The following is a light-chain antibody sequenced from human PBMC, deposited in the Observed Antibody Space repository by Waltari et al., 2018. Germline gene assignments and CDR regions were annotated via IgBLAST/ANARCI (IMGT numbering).Light chain of an antibody. V-gene: IGKV1-39*01. J-gene: IGKJ1*01. CDR2: DAS. Sequence: DIRMTQSPSSLSASVGDRVTITCRTSQIISSRLNWYQHKPGKAPRLLIFDASTLQSGVPLRFSGFRSGTEFTLTIDSLQPEDFATYYCQQSYDSWTFGQGTEVE. CDR3: QQSYDSWT. CDR1: QIISSR.